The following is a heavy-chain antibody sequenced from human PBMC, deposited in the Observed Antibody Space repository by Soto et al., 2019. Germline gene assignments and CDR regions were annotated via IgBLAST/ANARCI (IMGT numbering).Heavy chain of an antibody. CDR2: ISSSSSYI. J-gene: IGHJ6*02. CDR3: ARDFLGYCSGGSCYPGSMDV. V-gene: IGHV3-21*01. D-gene: IGHD2-15*01. CDR1: GFTFSSYS. Sequence: PGGSLRLSCAASGFTFSSYSMNWVRQAPGKGLEWVSSISSSSSYIYYADSVKGRFTISRDNAKNPLYLQMNSLRAEDTAVYYCARDFLGYCSGGSCYPGSMDVWGHGTTVTVS.